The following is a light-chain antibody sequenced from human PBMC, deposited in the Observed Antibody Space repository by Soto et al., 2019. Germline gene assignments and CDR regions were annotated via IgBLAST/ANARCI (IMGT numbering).Light chain of an antibody. V-gene: IGLV2-11*01. J-gene: IGLJ2*01. CDR2: DVS. Sequence: QSALTQPRSVSGSPGQSVAISCTGSRSDVGGYKYVSWYQQFPGKAPKLIIYDVSRRPSGVPDRFSGSKSGNTASLTISGLQAEDEGDYYCCSYGGGRTPLGFGGGTSSPS. CDR1: RSDVGGYKY. CDR3: CSYGGGRTPLG.